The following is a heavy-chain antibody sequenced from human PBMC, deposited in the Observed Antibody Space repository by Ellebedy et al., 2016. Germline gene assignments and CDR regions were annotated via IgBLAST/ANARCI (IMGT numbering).Heavy chain of an antibody. Sequence: GGSLRLSXAASGFTFSNFVMSWVCQSPGKGLEWVSTHYASDGKTYYADSVKGRFTISRDTSKNTLHLQMNSLRAEDTAVYYCARWRWLQSEFDHWGQGTLVTVSS. CDR2: HYASDGKT. D-gene: IGHD5-24*01. CDR3: ARWRWLQSEFDH. V-gene: IGHV3-23*01. J-gene: IGHJ4*02. CDR1: GFTFSNFV.